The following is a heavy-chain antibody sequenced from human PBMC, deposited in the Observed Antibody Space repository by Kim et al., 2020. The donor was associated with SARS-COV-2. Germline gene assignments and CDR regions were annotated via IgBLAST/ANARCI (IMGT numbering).Heavy chain of an antibody. Sequence: SETLSLSCTVSGGSITSSGSYWVWLRQTPGKGLEHIATVSHTGTTYYNPLLKSRVTISVDTSKNQFSLRVTSVTATDTALYYCARRTQWTASEWGYNMDVWGQGTTVTVSS. V-gene: IGHV4-39*01. CDR1: GGSITSSGSY. J-gene: IGHJ6*02. CDR3: ARRTQWTASEWGYNMDV. D-gene: IGHD5-18*01. CDR2: VSHTGTT.